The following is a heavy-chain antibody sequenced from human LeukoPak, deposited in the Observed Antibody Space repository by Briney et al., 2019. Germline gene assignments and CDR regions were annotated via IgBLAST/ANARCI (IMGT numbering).Heavy chain of an antibody. CDR1: GGSISSSNYY. D-gene: IGHD1-26*01. J-gene: IGHJ4*02. CDR2: IYYGGST. Sequence: SETLSLTCTVSGGSISSSNYYWGWIRQPPGKELEWIGSIYYGGSTYYNPSLKSRVIISVDTSKNQFSQKLSSVTAADTAVYYCASLPRVVGATDFDYWGQGTLVTVSS. V-gene: IGHV4-39*07. CDR3: ASLPRVVGATDFDY.